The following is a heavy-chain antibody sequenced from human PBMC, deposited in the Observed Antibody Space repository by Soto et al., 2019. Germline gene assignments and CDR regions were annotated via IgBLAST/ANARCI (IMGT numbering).Heavy chain of an antibody. D-gene: IGHD4-17*01. J-gene: IGHJ4*02. CDR3: AKDWPGTSSVTSDY. V-gene: IGHV3-23*01. Sequence: EVHLLESGGTLIQPGGSLRLSCAASGFDFSTYAMTWVRQAPGKGLEWVSGITYSGDTTYYADSVKGRFTISRDNFKNTVYLQLNSLRSDDTAMYYCAKDWPGTSSVTSDYWGQGTLVTVSS. CDR1: GFDFSTYA. CDR2: ITYSGDTT.